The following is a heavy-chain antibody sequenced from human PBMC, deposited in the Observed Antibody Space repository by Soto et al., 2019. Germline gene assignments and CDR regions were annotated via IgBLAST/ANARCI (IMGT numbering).Heavy chain of an antibody. CDR1: GFTFSSYA. CDR2: ISSNGGST. V-gene: IGHV3-64D*06. J-gene: IGHJ6*02. Sequence: QPGGSLRLSCSASGFTFSSYAMHWVRQAPGKGLEYVSAISSNGGSTYYADSVKGRFTISRDNSKNTLYLQMSSLRAEDTAVYYCVKDGYSYGSYYYYYGMDVWRQGTTVTVSS. D-gene: IGHD5-18*01. CDR3: VKDGYSYGSYYYYYGMDV.